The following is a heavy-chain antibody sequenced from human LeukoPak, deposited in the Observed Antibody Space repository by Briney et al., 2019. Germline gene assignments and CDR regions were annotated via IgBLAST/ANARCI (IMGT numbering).Heavy chain of an antibody. J-gene: IGHJ4*02. CDR1: GFTLSTYS. D-gene: IGHD2-8*01. Sequence: GGSLRLSCAASGFTLSTYSMTRVPRSAGHGLRWVSAISGSDGSTYYADSVKGRFTISRDNSKNTLYLQMKSRRAEDTAVDYCAKDLSPGVYWGQGTLVTVSS. V-gene: IGHV3-23*01. CDR3: AKDLSPGVY. CDR2: ISGSDGST.